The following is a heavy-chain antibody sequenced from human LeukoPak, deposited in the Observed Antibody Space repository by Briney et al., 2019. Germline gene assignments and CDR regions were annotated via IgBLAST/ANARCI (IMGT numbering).Heavy chain of an antibody. V-gene: IGHV3-23*01. CDR3: AKMKGHPLPKYYMDV. CDR1: GSTFSAYA. J-gene: IGHJ6*01. Sequence: PGGSLRLSCAASGSTFSAYAMTWVRQAPGKGLEWVSAISGSGDSTFYADSVKGRFTISRDNSKNTLYLQMNSLRAEDTAVYYCAKMKGHPLPKYYMDVWGQGTTVTVSS. CDR2: ISGSGDST. D-gene: IGHD1-26*01.